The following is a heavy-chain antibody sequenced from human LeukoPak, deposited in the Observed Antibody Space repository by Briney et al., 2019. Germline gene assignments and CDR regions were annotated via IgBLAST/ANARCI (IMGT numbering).Heavy chain of an antibody. CDR3: AKDIPSSSWYLGY. V-gene: IGHV3-30*02. J-gene: IGHJ4*02. CDR1: GFTFSSSG. D-gene: IGHD6-13*01. CDR2: IRSDGSNK. Sequence: GGSLRLSCAASGFTFSSSGMHWFRQAPGKGLEWVALIRSDGSNKYYADSVKGRFTVSRDNSKDTLYLQMNSLRPDDTAVYYCAKDIPSSSWYLGYWGQGTLVTVSS.